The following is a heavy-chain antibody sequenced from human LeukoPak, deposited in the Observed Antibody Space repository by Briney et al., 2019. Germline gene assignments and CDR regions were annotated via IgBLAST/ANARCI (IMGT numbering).Heavy chain of an antibody. V-gene: IGHV3-30*04. J-gene: IGHJ4*02. Sequence: GGSLRLSCAASGFMFSSYAMHWVHQAPGKGLEWVAVISYDGSYKYYADSVKGRFTISRDNSKNTLYLQMNSLRAEDTAVYYCARDPGSSGWTDYWGQGTLVTVSS. CDR2: ISYDGSYK. CDR3: ARDPGSSGWTDY. CDR1: GFMFSSYA. D-gene: IGHD6-19*01.